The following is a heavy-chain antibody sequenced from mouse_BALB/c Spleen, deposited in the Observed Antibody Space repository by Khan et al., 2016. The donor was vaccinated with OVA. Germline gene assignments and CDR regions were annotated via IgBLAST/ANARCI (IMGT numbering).Heavy chain of an antibody. J-gene: IGHJ2*01. D-gene: IGHD1-1*01. CDR2: INPSTGYT. CDR1: GYTFVNYW. V-gene: IGHV1-7*01. Sequence: QVRLQQSGAELAKPGASVKMSCKASGYTFVNYWMHWIKQRPGQGLEWIGYINPSTGYTDYNQKFKDKATLTADKSSSTASMQVSSLTSEDAAVYYCTRLGYSYGTTFVYWGQGTTLTVSS. CDR3: TRLGYSYGTTFVY.